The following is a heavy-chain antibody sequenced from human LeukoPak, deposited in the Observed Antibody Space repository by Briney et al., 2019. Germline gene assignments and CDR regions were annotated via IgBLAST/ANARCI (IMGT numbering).Heavy chain of an antibody. CDR1: GGSFSNYY. J-gene: IGHJ5*02. Sequence: SETLSLTCAVYGGSFSNYYWSWIRQPPGKGLEWIGEINHSGSTNYNPSLKSRVTISVDTSKNQFSLKLSSVTAADTAVYYCARGGLELRFLLVGWRYNWFDPWGQGTLVTVSS. D-gene: IGHD1-7*01. CDR3: ARGGLELRFLLVGWRYNWFDP. CDR2: INHSGST. V-gene: IGHV4-34*01.